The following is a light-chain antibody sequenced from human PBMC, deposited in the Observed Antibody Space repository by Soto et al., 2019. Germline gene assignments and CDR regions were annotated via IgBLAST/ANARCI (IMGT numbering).Light chain of an antibody. CDR2: DAS. CDR1: QSLNTR. Sequence: DIQLTHSPSTLSASVGDIVTLTCRASQSLNTRLAWYQQRPGKAPKLLIYDASTLESGVPSRFSGSGSGTESTLTISSLQPDDFATYYCQQYNSYSWTFGQGTKVDIK. CDR3: QQYNSYSWT. J-gene: IGKJ1*01. V-gene: IGKV1-5*01.